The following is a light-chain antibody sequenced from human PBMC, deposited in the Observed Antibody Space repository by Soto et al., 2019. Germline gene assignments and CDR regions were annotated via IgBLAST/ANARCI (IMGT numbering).Light chain of an antibody. CDR3: QQSDRVPLT. CDR1: QSIHSH. V-gene: IGKV1-39*01. J-gene: IGKJ4*01. CDR2: ATS. Sequence: DIQMTQSPSSLSASVGDRVTITCRASQSIHSHLNWYQQKPGKAPKLLIYATSNLQSGVPSRFSGSGSGTDFTLSISNLQPEDFGSYYCQQSDRVPLTFGGGTKVESK.